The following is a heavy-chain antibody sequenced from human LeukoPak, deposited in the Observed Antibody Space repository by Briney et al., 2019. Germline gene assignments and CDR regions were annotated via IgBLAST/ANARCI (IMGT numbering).Heavy chain of an antibody. D-gene: IGHD2-21*02. J-gene: IGHJ3*02. V-gene: IGHV5-51*01. CDR2: IYPGDSDT. CDR3: ASAYCGGDCYFPPSLRTDAFDI. CDR1: GYTFTSYW. Sequence: GESLKISCKGSGYTFTSYWIGWVCQMPGKGLEWMGIIYPGDSDTRYSPSFQGQVTISADKSISTAYLQWSSLKASDTAMYYCASAYCGGDCYFPPSLRTDAFDIWGQGTMVTVSS.